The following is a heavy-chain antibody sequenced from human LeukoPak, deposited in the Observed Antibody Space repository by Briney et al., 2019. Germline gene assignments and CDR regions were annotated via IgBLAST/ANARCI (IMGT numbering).Heavy chain of an antibody. V-gene: IGHV4-39*01. CDR3: ASENCSGTSCSSFDY. D-gene: IGHD2-2*01. J-gene: IGHJ4*02. CDR1: GGSISSRSYY. CDR2: IFYSGTT. Sequence: KPSETLSLTCTVSGGSISSRSYYWGWIRQPPGEGLEWIGSIFYSGTTYYNPSLKSRVTISVDTSKSQFSLRLSSVTAADTAVYYCASENCSGTSCSSFDYWGQGTLVTVSS.